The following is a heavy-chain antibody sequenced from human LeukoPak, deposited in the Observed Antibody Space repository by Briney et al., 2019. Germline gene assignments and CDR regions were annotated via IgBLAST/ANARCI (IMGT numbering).Heavy chain of an antibody. V-gene: IGHV1-24*01. CDR1: GYTLTELS. D-gene: IGHD3-10*01. J-gene: IGHJ5*02. CDR3: ATLVRGVIIGGNWFDP. Sequence: ASVKVSCKVSGYTLTELSMHWVRQAPGKGLEWMGGFDPEDGETIYAQKFQGRVTMTEDTSTDTAYMELSSLRSEDTAVYYCATLVRGVIIGGNWFDPWGQGTLVTVSS. CDR2: FDPEDGET.